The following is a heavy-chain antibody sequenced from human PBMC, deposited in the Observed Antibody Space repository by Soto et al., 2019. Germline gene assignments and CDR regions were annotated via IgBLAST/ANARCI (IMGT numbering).Heavy chain of an antibody. CDR1: GFTFSDYQ. D-gene: IGHD2-2*01. Sequence: QVHLEESGGGLVKPGGSLRLSCAASGFTFSDYQMSWIRQAPGKGLEWVSYIGSSGLSVYYEDSVKGRFTISRDNAKNSLYLQMNSLRAEDSAVYYCARDLRQLLSHNYYYYYLDVWGKGTTVSVSS. CDR3: ARDLRQLLSHNYYYYYLDV. V-gene: IGHV3-11*01. CDR2: IGSSGLSV. J-gene: IGHJ6*03.